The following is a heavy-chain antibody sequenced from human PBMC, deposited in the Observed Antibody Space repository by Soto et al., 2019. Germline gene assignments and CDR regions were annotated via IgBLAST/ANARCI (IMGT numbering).Heavy chain of an antibody. CDR3: ARAGYGGNSLDY. D-gene: IGHD4-17*01. Sequence: QVQLQESGPGLVKASGTLSLTCAVSGGSISSTNWWSWVRQHPGKGLEWIGEIHHSGSNNYNPSLKSRVTISVDKSKNQFSLKLSSVTAADTAVYYCARAGYGGNSLDYWGQGTLVTVSS. J-gene: IGHJ4*02. CDR1: GGSISSTNW. V-gene: IGHV4-4*02. CDR2: IHHSGSN.